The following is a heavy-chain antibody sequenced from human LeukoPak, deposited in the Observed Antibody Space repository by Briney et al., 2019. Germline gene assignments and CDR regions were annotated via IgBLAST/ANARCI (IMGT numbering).Heavy chain of an antibody. D-gene: IGHD1-26*01. CDR2: IYTSGST. CDR1: GGSISSGSYY. V-gene: IGHV4-61*02. CDR3: AKNRLNSGSSAAFDI. J-gene: IGHJ3*02. Sequence: PSQTLSLTCTVSGGSISSGSYYWSWIQQPAGKGLEWIGRIYTSGSTNYNPSLKSRVTISVDTSKNQFSLKLSSVTAADAAVYYCAKNRLNSGSSAAFDIWGQGTMVTVSS.